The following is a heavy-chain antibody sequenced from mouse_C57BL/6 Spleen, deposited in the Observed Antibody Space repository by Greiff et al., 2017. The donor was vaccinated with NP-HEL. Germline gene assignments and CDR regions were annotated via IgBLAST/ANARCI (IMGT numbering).Heavy chain of an antibody. CDR2: IDPSDSYT. V-gene: IGHV1-50*01. D-gene: IGHD1-1*01. CDR1: GYTFTSYW. Sequence: VQLQQPGAELVKPGASVKLSCKASGYTFTSYWMQWVKQRPGQGLEWIGEIDPSDSYTNYNQKFKGKAKLTVDTSSSTAYMQLSSLTSEDSAVYYCARGTVVATGDYYAMDYWGQGTSVTVSS. CDR3: ARGTVVATGDYYAMDY. J-gene: IGHJ4*01.